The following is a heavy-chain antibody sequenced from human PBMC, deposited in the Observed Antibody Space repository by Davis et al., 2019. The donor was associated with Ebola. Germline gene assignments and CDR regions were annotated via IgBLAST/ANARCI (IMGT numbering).Heavy chain of an antibody. Sequence: ASVKISCKASGYTFTNYYIHWVRQAPGQGLEWMGIINPSAGNTNSAQSFRGRVTMTRDTSASTVYLELSSLRSDDTAVYYCAKGEHAFDIWGQGTMVTVFS. CDR3: AKGEHAFDI. V-gene: IGHV1-46*01. J-gene: IGHJ3*02. CDR1: GYTFTNYY. D-gene: IGHD1-1*01. CDR2: INPSAGNT.